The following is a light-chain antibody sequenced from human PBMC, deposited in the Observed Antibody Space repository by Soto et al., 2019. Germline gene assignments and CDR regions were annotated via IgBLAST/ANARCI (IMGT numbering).Light chain of an antibody. Sequence: IRMTQSPSSLSASIGDRVTITCQASHDISNYLNWYQQRPGKAPKLLIYDASTLQTGVPSRFRGSGYGTDFTFTISSLQPEDIATYYCQQYDNLPLTFGGGTKVDIK. J-gene: IGKJ4*01. CDR3: QQYDNLPLT. CDR1: HDISNY. CDR2: DAS. V-gene: IGKV1-33*01.